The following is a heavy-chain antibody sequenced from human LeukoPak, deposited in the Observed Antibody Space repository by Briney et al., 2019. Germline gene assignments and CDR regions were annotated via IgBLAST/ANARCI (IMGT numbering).Heavy chain of an antibody. V-gene: IGHV3-NL1*01. CDR1: GFTFSSYG. J-gene: IGHJ6*03. Sequence: SGGSLRLSCAASGFTFSSYGMHWVRQAPGKGLEWVAVIYSGGSTYYADSVKGRFTISRDNSKNTLYLQMNSLRAEDTAVYYCAKGGYGDHDYYYYYMDVWGKGTTVTVSS. D-gene: IGHD4-17*01. CDR3: AKGGYGDHDYYYYYMDV. CDR2: IYSGGST.